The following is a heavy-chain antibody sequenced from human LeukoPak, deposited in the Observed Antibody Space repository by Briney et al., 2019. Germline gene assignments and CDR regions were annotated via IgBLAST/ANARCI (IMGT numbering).Heavy chain of an antibody. CDR3: AKGVVPAAVLRFDAFYI. J-gene: IGHJ3*02. D-gene: IGHD2-2*01. V-gene: IGHV3-23*01. CDR1: GFTFRSYA. Sequence: GGSLRLSCAAPGFTFRSYAMSWVRQAPGKGLGWVSTIVSGVITYYADSVKGRFTISTDNSKNTLYLQMNSLRAEDAAVYYCAKGVVPAAVLRFDAFYICGQGTMFTVSS. CDR2: IVSGVIT.